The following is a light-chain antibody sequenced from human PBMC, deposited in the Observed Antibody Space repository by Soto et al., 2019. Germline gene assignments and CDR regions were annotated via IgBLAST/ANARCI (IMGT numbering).Light chain of an antibody. Sequence: EVGLTQSPCTLSLSTGERATLSCRASQSVTSNYLAWYQQKPGQAPGLLIYDTSTRASGVPDRFSGSGSGTEFTLTISRLEPEDFAVYYCQQYGTSPQTFGQGTKVDIK. CDR3: QQYGTSPQT. CDR1: QSVTSNY. CDR2: DTS. V-gene: IGKV3-20*01. J-gene: IGKJ1*01.